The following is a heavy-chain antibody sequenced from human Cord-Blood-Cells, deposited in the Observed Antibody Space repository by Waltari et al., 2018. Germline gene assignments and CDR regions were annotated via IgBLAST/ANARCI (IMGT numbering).Heavy chain of an antibody. V-gene: IGHV2-70*04. D-gene: IGHD5-12*01. CDR2: IDWDDDK. CDR1: GFSLSTSGMR. CDR3: ARIQYSGYDEDY. J-gene: IGHJ4*02. Sequence: QVTLKESGPALVKPTQTLTLTCIFSGFSLSTSGMRVSWIRQPPGKALEWLARIDWDDDKFYSTSLKTRLTISKDTSKNQVVLTMTNMDPVDTATYYCARIQYSGYDEDYWGQGTLVTVSS.